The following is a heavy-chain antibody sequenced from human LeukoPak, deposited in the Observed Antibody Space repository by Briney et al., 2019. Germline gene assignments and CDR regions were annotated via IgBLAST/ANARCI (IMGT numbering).Heavy chain of an antibody. Sequence: GGSLRLSCAASGFNFSATYMTWIRQAPGEGLEWVSYISNRGIIINYADSVKGRFTISRDDAKSSLYLHMNNLRTEDTALYYCASGGDYVGIAATFRYWGQGSLVTVSS. CDR1: GFNFSATY. CDR3: ASGGDYVGIAATFRY. J-gene: IGHJ4*02. D-gene: IGHD4-23*01. V-gene: IGHV3-11*01. CDR2: ISNRGIII.